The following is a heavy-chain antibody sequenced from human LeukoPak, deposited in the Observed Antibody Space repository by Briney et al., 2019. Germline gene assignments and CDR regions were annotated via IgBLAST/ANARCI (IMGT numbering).Heavy chain of an antibody. J-gene: IGHJ6*03. D-gene: IGHD2-8*01. CDR1: GGSINSHY. CDR2: ISYSANT. Sequence: PSETLSLTCTVFGGSINSHYWSWVRQPPGKGLVWIGYISYSANTNYNPSPKSRVTISMHTFKTQLSRKLNSVTAADTAVYYCSSSGQGTNGLCGDVGYMDVWGKGPTVTVSS. V-gene: IGHV4-59*11. CDR3: SSSGQGTNGLCGDVGYMDV.